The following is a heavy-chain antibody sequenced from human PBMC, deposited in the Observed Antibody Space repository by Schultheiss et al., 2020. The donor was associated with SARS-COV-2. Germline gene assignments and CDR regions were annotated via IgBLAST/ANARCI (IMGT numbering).Heavy chain of an antibody. D-gene: IGHD3-10*01. J-gene: IGHJ5*02. Sequence: GGSLRLSCAASGFTFSSYAMSWVRQAPGKGLEWVSAISGSGGSTYYADSVKGRFTISRDNSKNTLYLQMNSLRVEDTAVYYCARDQLGGFLDPWGPGTLVTVSS. CDR3: ARDQLGGFLDP. CDR2: ISGSGGST. CDR1: GFTFSSYA. V-gene: IGHV3-23*01.